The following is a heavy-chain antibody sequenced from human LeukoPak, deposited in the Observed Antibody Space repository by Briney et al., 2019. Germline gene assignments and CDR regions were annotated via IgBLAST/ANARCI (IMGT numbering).Heavy chain of an antibody. J-gene: IGHJ6*02. D-gene: IGHD6-13*01. CDR2: IYYSGST. CDR3: ATQRVNSGSSWLRAYYGMDV. CDR1: GGSFSGYY. Sequence: PSETLCLTCAVYGGSFSGYYWSWIRQHPGKGLEWIGYIYYSGSTYYNPSLKSRVTISVDTSKNQFSLKLSSVTAADTAVYYCATQRVNSGSSWLRAYYGMDVWGQGTTVTVSS. V-gene: IGHV4-31*11.